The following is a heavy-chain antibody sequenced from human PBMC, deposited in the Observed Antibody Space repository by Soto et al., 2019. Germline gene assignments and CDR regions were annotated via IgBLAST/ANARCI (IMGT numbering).Heavy chain of an antibody. D-gene: IGHD3-3*01. CDR2: ISSSSTI. CDR3: ARETTEGSGYYRFDP. V-gene: IGHV3-48*02. Sequence: GGSLRLSCAASGFTFSSYSMNWVRQAPGKGLEWISYISSSSTIYYADSVKGRFTISRDNAKNSLYLQMNSLRDEDTAVYYCARETTEGSGYYRFDPWGQGILVTVSS. CDR1: GFTFSSYS. J-gene: IGHJ5*02.